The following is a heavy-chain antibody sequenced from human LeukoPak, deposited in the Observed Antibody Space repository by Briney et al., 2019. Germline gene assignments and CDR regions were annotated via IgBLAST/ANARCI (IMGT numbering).Heavy chain of an antibody. CDR1: GFTFSRYA. V-gene: IGHV3-23*01. Sequence: GGSLRLSCAASGFTFSRYAMSWVRQAPGRGVEWVSGISGSGGTTYYADSVKGRFTISRDNSKNTLYLQMNCLTAEDTAVYYCAKDRIPMFRGVDYWGQGTLVTVSS. CDR2: ISGSGGTT. J-gene: IGHJ4*02. D-gene: IGHD3-10*01. CDR3: AKDRIPMFRGVDY.